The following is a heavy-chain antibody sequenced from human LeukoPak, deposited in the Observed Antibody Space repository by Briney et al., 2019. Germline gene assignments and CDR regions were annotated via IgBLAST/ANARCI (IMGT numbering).Heavy chain of an antibody. CDR3: ATLSDRNFYYSYGLDI. D-gene: IGHD1-14*01. Sequence: GGSLRLSCAASGFTLSTYEMNWVRQAPGKGLEWVAYIGRYGVTTYYADSVKGRFTISGDNAKDSLNLQMNSLRAEDTAVYYCATLSDRNFYYSYGLDIWGQGTTVTVS. CDR1: GFTLSTYE. V-gene: IGHV3-48*03. J-gene: IGHJ6*02. CDR2: IGRYGVTT.